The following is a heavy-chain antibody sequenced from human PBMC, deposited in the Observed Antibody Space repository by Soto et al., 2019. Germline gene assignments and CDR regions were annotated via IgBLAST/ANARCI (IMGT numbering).Heavy chain of an antibody. CDR1: GFTFSSYW. D-gene: IGHD2-15*01. CDR2: IKQDGSEK. CDR3: ARDLVVVADNWFDP. J-gene: IGHJ5*02. Sequence: GGSLRLSCAASGFTFSSYWMSWVRQAPGKGLEWVAKIKQDGSEKDYVDSVKGRFTISRDNARNSLYLQMNSLRAEDTAVYYCARDLVVVADNWFDPWGQGTLVTVSS. V-gene: IGHV3-7*01.